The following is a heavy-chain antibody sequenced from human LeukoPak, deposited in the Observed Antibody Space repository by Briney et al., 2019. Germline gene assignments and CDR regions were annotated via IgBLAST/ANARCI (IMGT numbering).Heavy chain of an antibody. CDR2: IYPCDSYT. Sequence: GGSLKISCKGSGYSFTTYWIGWVRQMPGKGLEWMGIIYPCDSYTRYSPSFQGQVTISADKSISTAYQQWSSLKASDTAMYYCARHLIVAATVTAFDYWGQGTLVTVSS. V-gene: IGHV5-51*01. CDR3: ARHLIVAATVTAFDY. CDR1: GYSFTTYW. D-gene: IGHD4-17*01. J-gene: IGHJ4*02.